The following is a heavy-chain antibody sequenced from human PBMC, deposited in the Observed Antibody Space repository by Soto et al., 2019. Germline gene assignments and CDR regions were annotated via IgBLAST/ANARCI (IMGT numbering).Heavy chain of an antibody. CDR2: ISYTETT. J-gene: IGHJ4*02. CDR3: VSRPIFGFPYGPFDY. V-gene: IGHV4-39*01. CDR1: RGSIRSGSYY. Sequence: QLQLQESGPGLVKPSETLSLTCSVSRGSIRSGSYYWAWIRQTPGKGLEWIATISYTETTDYNPSLKSRVAISVDLSKNQFSLRLNSMTAADTAVYYCVSRPIFGFPYGPFDYWGQGALVTVSS. D-gene: IGHD3-10*01.